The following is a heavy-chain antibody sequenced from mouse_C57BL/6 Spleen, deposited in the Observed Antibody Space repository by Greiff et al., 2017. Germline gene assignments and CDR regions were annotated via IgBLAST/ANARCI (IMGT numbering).Heavy chain of an antibody. Sequence: QVQLQQPGAELVKPGASVKLSCKASGYTFTSYWMQWVKQRPGQGLEWIGEIDPSDSYTNYNQKFKGKATLTVATSSSTAYMQLSSLTSDDSAVYYCARSYFYAMDYWGQGTSVTVSS. J-gene: IGHJ4*01. CDR1: GYTFTSYW. D-gene: IGHD6-5*01. CDR2: IDPSDSYT. V-gene: IGHV1-50*01. CDR3: ARSYFYAMDY.